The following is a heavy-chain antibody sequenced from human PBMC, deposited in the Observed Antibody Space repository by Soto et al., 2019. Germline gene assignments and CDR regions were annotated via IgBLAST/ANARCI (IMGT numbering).Heavy chain of an antibody. J-gene: IGHJ6*02. CDR2: IWYDGSNK. Sequence: QVQLVESGGGVVQPGRSLRLSCAASGFTFSSYGMHWVRQAPGKGLEWVAVIWYDGSNKYYADSAKGRFTISRDNSKNTLYLQMNSLRAEDTAVYYCARDRHCSSTSCSGGMDVWGQGTTVTVSS. CDR1: GFTFSSYG. D-gene: IGHD2-2*01. V-gene: IGHV3-33*01. CDR3: ARDRHCSSTSCSGGMDV.